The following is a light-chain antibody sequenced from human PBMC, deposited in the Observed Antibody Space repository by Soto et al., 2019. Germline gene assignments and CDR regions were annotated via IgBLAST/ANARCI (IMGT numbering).Light chain of an antibody. CDR3: QSYDSSLSGV. CDR2: GNS. J-gene: IGLJ3*02. Sequence: QAVVTQPPSVSGAPGQRVTISCTGSSSNIGAGYDVHWYQQLPGTAPKLLIYGNSNRPSGVPDRFSGSKSGTSASLAITGLQAEDEAYYYCQSYDSSLSGVFGGGTKVTVL. V-gene: IGLV1-40*01. CDR1: SSNIGAGYD.